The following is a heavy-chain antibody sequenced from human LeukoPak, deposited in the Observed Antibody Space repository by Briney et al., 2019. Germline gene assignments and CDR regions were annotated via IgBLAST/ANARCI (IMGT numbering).Heavy chain of an antibody. Sequence: GGSLRLSCAVSRFPFSVYEMNWVRQAPGKGLEWVSNIASSGTTKYYADSVKGRFSISRDNAKSSLYLQMNSLRVEGTAVYYCALLALGSDFDYWGQGALVTVSS. CDR2: IASSGTTK. CDR3: ALLALGSDFDY. CDR1: RFPFSVYE. D-gene: IGHD2-21*01. V-gene: IGHV3-48*03. J-gene: IGHJ4*02.